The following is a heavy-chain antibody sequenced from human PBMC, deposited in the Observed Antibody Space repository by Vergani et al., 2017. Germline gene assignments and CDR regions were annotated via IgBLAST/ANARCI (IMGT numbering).Heavy chain of an antibody. J-gene: IGHJ3*02. Sequence: QVQLQESGPGLVKPSQTLSLTCTVSGGSISSGSYYWSWIRQPAGKGLEWIGRIYTSGSTNYNPSLKSRVTISVDTSKNQFSLKRSSVTAADTAVYYRGRASFSGSYDTMYAFDIGGQGRMVTVSS. D-gene: IGHD1-26*01. CDR2: IYTSGST. V-gene: IGHV4-61*02. CDR1: GGSISSGSYY. CDR3: GRASFSGSYDTMYAFDI.